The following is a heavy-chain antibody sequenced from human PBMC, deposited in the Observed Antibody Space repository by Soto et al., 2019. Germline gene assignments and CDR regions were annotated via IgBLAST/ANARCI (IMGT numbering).Heavy chain of an antibody. CDR1: GFMFSSCA. D-gene: IGHD3-10*01. Sequence: EVQLLESGGGLVQPGGSLRLSCAASGFMFSSCAMSWVRQAPGKGLEWVSSVTGSSGRTYHVVSVKGRFTISRDNSKNTVYLQMNSLRTEDTAIYYCAKHGRWFGEGMDVWGQGTTVTVSS. J-gene: IGHJ6*02. CDR2: VTGSSGRT. V-gene: IGHV3-23*01. CDR3: AKHGRWFGEGMDV.